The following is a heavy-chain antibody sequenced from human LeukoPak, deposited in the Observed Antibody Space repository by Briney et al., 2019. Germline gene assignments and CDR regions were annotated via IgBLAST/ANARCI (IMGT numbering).Heavy chain of an antibody. CDR3: ARGPYGSDY. CDR1: GGSISSYY. V-gene: IGHV4-59*01. D-gene: IGHD3-10*01. Sequence: PSETLSLTCTVSGGSISSYYWNWIRQPPGKGLEWIGYIYYSGSTNYNPSLKSRITISVDTSKNQLSLKLSSVTAADTAVYYCARGPYGSDYWGRGTLVTVSS. J-gene: IGHJ4*02. CDR2: IYYSGST.